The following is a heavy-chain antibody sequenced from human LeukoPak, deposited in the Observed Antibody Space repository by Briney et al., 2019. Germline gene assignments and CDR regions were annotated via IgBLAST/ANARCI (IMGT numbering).Heavy chain of an antibody. CDR2: ISSNGGST. D-gene: IGHD5-18*01. CDR3: ARGGSIQLWSYFDY. J-gene: IGHJ4*02. Sequence: PGGSLRLSCAASGFTFSSYAMHWVRQAPGKGLEYVSAISSNGGSTYYANSVKGRFTISRDNSKNTLYLQMGSLRAEDMAVYYCARGGSIQLWSYFDYWGQGTLVTVSS. V-gene: IGHV3-64*01. CDR1: GFTFSSYA.